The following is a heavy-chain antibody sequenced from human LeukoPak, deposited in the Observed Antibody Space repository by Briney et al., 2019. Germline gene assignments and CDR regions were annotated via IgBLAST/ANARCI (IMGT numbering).Heavy chain of an antibody. CDR2: INTDGTVT. CDR3: ATKQWLAPPPDS. V-gene: IGHV3-74*01. CDR1: GFTFSKYW. J-gene: IGHJ4*02. D-gene: IGHD6-19*01. Sequence: AGGSLRLSCAASGFTFSKYWMLWVRQAPGQGLESVSRINTDGTVTTYAASVKGRFTVSRDKADNTMFLQMNSVRDEDTAVYYCATKQWLAPPPDSWGQGTPVTVSS.